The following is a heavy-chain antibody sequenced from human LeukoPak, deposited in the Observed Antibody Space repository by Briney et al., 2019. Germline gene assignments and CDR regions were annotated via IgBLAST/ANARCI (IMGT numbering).Heavy chain of an antibody. V-gene: IGHV1-2*02. CDR3: ASQYCSSTSCSTFDY. D-gene: IGHD2-2*01. CDR1: GYTFTGYY. CDR2: INPNSGGT. Sequence: ASEKVSCKASGYTFTGYYMHWVRQAPGQGLEWMGWINPNSGGTNYAQKFQGRVTITTDESTSTAYMELSSLRSEDTAVYYCASQYCSSTSCSTFDYWGQGTLVTVSS. J-gene: IGHJ4*02.